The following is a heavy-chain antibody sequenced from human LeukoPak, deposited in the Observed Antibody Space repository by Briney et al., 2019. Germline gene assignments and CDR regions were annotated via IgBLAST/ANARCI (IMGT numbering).Heavy chain of an antibody. V-gene: IGHV3-7*01. J-gene: IGHJ6*03. Sequence: PGGSLRLSCAASGFTFSRYWMNWVRQAPGKGLEWVANINQDGSEKYSVDSVKGRFTISRDNAKKSLYLQMNSLRAEDTAVYYCARDRGGMVRGVIITYSYYMDVWGKGTTVTVSS. CDR2: INQDGSEK. CDR3: ARDRGGMVRGVIITYSYYMDV. D-gene: IGHD3-10*01. CDR1: GFTFSRYW.